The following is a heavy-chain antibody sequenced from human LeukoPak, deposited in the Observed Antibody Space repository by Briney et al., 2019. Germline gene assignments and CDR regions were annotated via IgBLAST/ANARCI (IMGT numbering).Heavy chain of an antibody. CDR1: GGSFSGYY. D-gene: IGHD4-17*01. Sequence: NPSETLCLTCAVYGGSFSGYYWSWIRQPPGKGLEWIGEINHSGSTNYNPSLKSRVTISVNTSKNQFSLKLSSVTAADTAVYYCARASGDYTRWHYYYYYYMDVWGRGTTVTVSS. CDR2: INHSGST. J-gene: IGHJ6*03. CDR3: ARASGDYTRWHYYYYYYMDV. V-gene: IGHV4-34*01.